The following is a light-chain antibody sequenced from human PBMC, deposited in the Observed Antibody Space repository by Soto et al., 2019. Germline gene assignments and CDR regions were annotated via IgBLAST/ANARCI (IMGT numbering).Light chain of an antibody. J-gene: IGKJ4*01. Sequence: EIVLTQSPATLSLSPGERATLACRASESVSSYLAWYQQKPGQAPRLLIYDASNMATGIPARFSGSGSGTDFTLTISSLEPEDFAVYYCQQRSKWPPFTFGGGTKVEIK. CDR2: DAS. CDR1: ESVSSY. CDR3: QQRSKWPPFT. V-gene: IGKV3-11*01.